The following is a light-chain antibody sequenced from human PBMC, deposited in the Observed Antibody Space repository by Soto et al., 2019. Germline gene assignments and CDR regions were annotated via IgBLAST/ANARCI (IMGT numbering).Light chain of an antibody. CDR2: DVT. J-gene: IGLJ1*01. V-gene: IGLV2-11*01. CDR3: CSYADKYTYV. Sequence: QSALPQPRSVSGSPGQSVTIFFTGTNSDVGDYDYVSWYQHHAGKAPKLLVYDVTKRPSGVPDRFSGSKSGNTASLTISGLQADDEADYYCCSYADKYTYVFGTGTKLTVL. CDR1: NSDVGDYDY.